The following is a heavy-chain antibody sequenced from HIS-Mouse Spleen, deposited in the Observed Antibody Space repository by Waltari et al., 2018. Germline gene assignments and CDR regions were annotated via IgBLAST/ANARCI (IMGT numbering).Heavy chain of an antibody. Sequence: QVQLQQWGAGLLKPSETLSLTCAVYGGSFSGYYWSWIRQPPGKGLEWIGEINHSGRTNYNRSLKSRVTISVDTSKNQFSLKLSSVTAADTAVYYCARGLAARFDYWGQGTLVTVSS. CDR2: INHSGRT. V-gene: IGHV4-34*01. J-gene: IGHJ4*02. CDR3: ARGLAARFDY. D-gene: IGHD6-6*01. CDR1: GGSFSGYY.